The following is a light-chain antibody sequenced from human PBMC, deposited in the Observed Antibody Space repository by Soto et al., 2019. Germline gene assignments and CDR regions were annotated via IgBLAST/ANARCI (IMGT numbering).Light chain of an antibody. V-gene: IGLV2-14*01. CDR2: EVS. CDR1: SSYVGGYKY. J-gene: IGLJ2*01. Sequence: QSVLTQPASVSGSPGQSITISCTGTSSYVGGYKYVSWYQQHPDKAPKLIIFEVSNRPSGISSRFSGSKSGNTASLTISGLQAEDEADYYCASYTSSSTSVIFGRGTQLTVL. CDR3: ASYTSSSTSVI.